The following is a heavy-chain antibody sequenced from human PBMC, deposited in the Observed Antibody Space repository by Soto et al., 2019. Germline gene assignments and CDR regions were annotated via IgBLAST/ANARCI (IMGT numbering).Heavy chain of an antibody. CDR3: ARGGTAAGIDVWFDP. CDR1: GGSISSGGYS. D-gene: IGHD6-13*01. J-gene: IGHJ5*02. Sequence: PSETLSLTCAVSGGSISSGGYSWSWIRQPPGKGLEWIGYIYHSGSTYYNPSLKSRVTISVDRSKNQFSLKLSSVTAADTAVYYCARGGTAAGIDVWFDPWGQGTLVTVS. CDR2: IYHSGST. V-gene: IGHV4-30-2*01.